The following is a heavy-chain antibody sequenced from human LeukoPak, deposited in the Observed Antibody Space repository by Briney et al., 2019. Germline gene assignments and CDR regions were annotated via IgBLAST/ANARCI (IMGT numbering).Heavy chain of an antibody. CDR3: ASDSSGYYFNY. J-gene: IGHJ4*02. D-gene: IGHD3-22*01. CDR1: GGSISSYY. Sequence: SETLSLTCTVFGGSISSYYWSWIRQPPGKGLEWIGYIYYSGSTNYNPSLKSRVTISVDTSKNQFSLKLSSVTAADTAVYYCASDSSGYYFNYWGQGTLVTVSS. V-gene: IGHV4-59*01. CDR2: IYYSGST.